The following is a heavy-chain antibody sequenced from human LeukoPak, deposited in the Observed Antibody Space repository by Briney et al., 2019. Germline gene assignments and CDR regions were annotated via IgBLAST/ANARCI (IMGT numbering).Heavy chain of an antibody. CDR3: AKKRYGDYCFDD. CDR2: ISGSGGNT. V-gene: IGHV3-23*01. J-gene: IGHJ4*02. CDR1: GFTFSAYA. D-gene: IGHD4-17*01. Sequence: GGSLRLSCEASGFTFSAYATTWVRQAPGKGLEWVSGISGSGGNTYYADSVKGRFTISRDNSKNTLNLQMNSLRAEDTAVYYCAKKRYGDYCFDDWGQGTLVTVSS.